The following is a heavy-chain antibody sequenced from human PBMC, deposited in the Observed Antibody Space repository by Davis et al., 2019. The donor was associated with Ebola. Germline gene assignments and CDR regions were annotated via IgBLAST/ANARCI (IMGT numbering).Heavy chain of an antibody. J-gene: IGHJ6*04. D-gene: IGHD7-27*01. Sequence: MPSETLSLTCTVSGGSISSYYWSWIRQPPGKGLEWIGYIYYSGSTNYNPSLKSRVTISVDTSKNQFSLKLSSVTAADTAVYYCARLPKTGVYYYYGMDVWGKGTTVTVSS. CDR3: ARLPKTGVYYYYGMDV. V-gene: IGHV4-59*01. CDR2: IYYSGST. CDR1: GGSISSYY.